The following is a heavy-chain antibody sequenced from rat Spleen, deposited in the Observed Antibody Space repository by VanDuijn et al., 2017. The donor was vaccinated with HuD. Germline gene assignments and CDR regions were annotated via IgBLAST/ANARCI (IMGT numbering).Heavy chain of an antibody. Sequence: EVQLVESGGGLVQPGRSLTLSCAASGFTFSDYDMAWVRQAPTKGLEWVASISPSGGTTYYRDSVKGRFTVSRDDAKSTLYLQMDSLGSEDTATYYWATRDGGYPGWGQGTLVTVSS. V-gene: IGHV5-25*01. J-gene: IGHJ3*01. CDR2: ISPSGGTT. D-gene: IGHD1-11*01. CDR3: ATRDGGYPG. CDR1: GFTFSDYD.